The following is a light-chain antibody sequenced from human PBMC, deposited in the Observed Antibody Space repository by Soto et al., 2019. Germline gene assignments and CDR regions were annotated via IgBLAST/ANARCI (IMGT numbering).Light chain of an antibody. V-gene: IGKV4-1*01. Sequence: DIVMTQSPDSLAVSLGERATINCKSSQSVLYSSNNKNYLAWYQQKPGQPPKLLIYWASTRESGVPDRFSGSGSGTDFALTICSLQAEDVAVYYCQHYFSTWTFGQGTKVEIK. CDR2: WAS. J-gene: IGKJ1*01. CDR3: QHYFSTWT. CDR1: QSVLYSSNNKNY.